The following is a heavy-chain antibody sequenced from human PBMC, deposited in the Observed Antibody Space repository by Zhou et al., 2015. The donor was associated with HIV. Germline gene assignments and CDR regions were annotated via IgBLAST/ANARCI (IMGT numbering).Heavy chain of an antibody. Sequence: EVQLVESGGGLVQPGGSLRLSCAASGFTFNTYNMNWVRQAPGKGLEWVSSVSWNSGTKGYADSVKGRFTISRDNAKTSLYLQMNSLRADDTAVYYCARDPSGLTYYYGLDVWGQGTTVTVSS. J-gene: IGHJ6*02. CDR1: GFTFNTYN. V-gene: IGHV3-9*01. D-gene: IGHD6-19*01. CDR3: ARDPSGLTYYYGLDV. CDR2: VSWNSGTK.